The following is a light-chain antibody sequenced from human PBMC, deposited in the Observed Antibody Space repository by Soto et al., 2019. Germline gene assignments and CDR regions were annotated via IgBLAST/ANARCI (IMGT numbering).Light chain of an antibody. CDR1: QTISSNY. CDR2: GAS. Sequence: EIVLTQSPGTLSLSPGERVTLSCRASQTISSNYLAWYHQKPGQAPRLLIYGASSRATGIPDRISGSGSGTDFTLTITRVEPEDFAVYYCQQYVTTPITFGQGTRLEIK. CDR3: QQYVTTPIT. V-gene: IGKV3-20*01. J-gene: IGKJ5*01.